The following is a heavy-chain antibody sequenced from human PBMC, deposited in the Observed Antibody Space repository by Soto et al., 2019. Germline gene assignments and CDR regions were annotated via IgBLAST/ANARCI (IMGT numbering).Heavy chain of an antibody. D-gene: IGHD3-10*01. CDR1: GFTFSSYA. J-gene: IGHJ3*02. CDR3: AREVSYYGVDAFDI. CDR2: ISSNGGST. V-gene: IGHV3-64*02. Sequence: GGSLRLSCAASGFTFSSYAMHWVRQAPGKGLEYVSAISSNGGSTYYADSVKGRFTISRDNSKNTLYLQMGSLRAEDMAVYYCAREVSYYGVDAFDIWGQGTMVTVSS.